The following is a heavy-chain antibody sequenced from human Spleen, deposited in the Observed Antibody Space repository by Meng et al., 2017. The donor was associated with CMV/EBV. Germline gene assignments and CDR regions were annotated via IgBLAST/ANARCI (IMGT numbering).Heavy chain of an antibody. CDR2: ISSGSSYI. CDR1: GFTFDDYT. D-gene: IGHD3-3*01. J-gene: IGHJ4*02. Sequence: GGSLRLSCAASGFTFDDYTMHWVRQAPGRGLEWVSSISSGSSYIYYADSVKGRFTISRDNAKNSLYLQMNSLRAEDTAVYYCARDFWSGLPDFWGQGTLVTVSS. V-gene: IGHV3-21*01. CDR3: ARDFWSGLPDF.